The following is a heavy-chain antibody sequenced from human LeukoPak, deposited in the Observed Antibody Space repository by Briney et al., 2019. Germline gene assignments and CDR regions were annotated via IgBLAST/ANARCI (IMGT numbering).Heavy chain of an antibody. Sequence: PGGSLRLSCAASGFNFSSFGMHWVRQAPGKGLEWVAFSRYNGIETYFADSVKGRFTISRDNSKNTLYLQINSPRGDDSAVYFCARSYGGNFFDYWGQGTLVTASS. V-gene: IGHV3-30*02. D-gene: IGHD4-23*01. CDR1: GFNFSSFG. CDR3: ARSYGGNFFDY. CDR2: SRYNGIET. J-gene: IGHJ4*02.